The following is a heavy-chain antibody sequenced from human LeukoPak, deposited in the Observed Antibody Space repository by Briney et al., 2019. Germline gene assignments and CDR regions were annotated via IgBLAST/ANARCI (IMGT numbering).Heavy chain of an antibody. CDR1: GFTFSDYY. CDR2: ISCSGGST. J-gene: IGHJ3*02. Sequence: GGSLRLSCAASGFTFSDYYMSWIRQAPGKGLEWVSAISCSGGSTYYADSVKGRFTISRDNSKNTLYLQMNSLRAEDTAVYYCAKAEKHHYDFWSGRDAFDIWGQGTMVTVSS. V-gene: IGHV3-23*01. D-gene: IGHD3-3*01. CDR3: AKAEKHHYDFWSGRDAFDI.